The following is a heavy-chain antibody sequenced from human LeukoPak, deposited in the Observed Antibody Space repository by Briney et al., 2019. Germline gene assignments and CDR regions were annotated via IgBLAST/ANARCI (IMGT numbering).Heavy chain of an antibody. Sequence: PGGSLRLSCAASGFTFSSYGMHWVRQAPGKGLEWVTVISYDGSNKYYADSVKGRFTISRDNSKNTLYLQMNSLRAEDTAVYYCAKDNNINCGGDCYSGYCFDYWGQGTLVTVSS. V-gene: IGHV3-30*18. CDR2: ISYDGSNK. D-gene: IGHD2-21*02. J-gene: IGHJ4*02. CDR3: AKDNNINCGGDCYSGYCFDY. CDR1: GFTFSSYG.